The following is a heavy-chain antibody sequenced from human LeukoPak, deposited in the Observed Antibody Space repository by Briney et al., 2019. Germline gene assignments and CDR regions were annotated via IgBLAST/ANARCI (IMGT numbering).Heavy chain of an antibody. CDR1: GFTFRSYG. CDR2: IWYDGSNK. D-gene: IGHD2-21*01. V-gene: IGHV3-33*06. Sequence: GRSQRLSCAASGFTFRSYGIHGVRQSPGKGLEGVGDIWYDGSNKYYADSVKGRFTISRDNSKNTLYLQMNSLRAEDTAVYYCAKDRSIVGPYAFDVWGQGTMVTVSS. CDR3: AKDRSIVGPYAFDV. J-gene: IGHJ3*01.